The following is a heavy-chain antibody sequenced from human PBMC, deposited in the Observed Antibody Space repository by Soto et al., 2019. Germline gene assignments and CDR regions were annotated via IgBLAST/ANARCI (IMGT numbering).Heavy chain of an antibody. V-gene: IGHV1-69*13. CDR3: ARGCCSGGARTYNWFDP. J-gene: IGHJ5*02. Sequence: ASVKVSCKASGGTFSSYAISWVRQAPGQGLEWMGGIIPIFGTANYAQKFQGRVTITADESTSTAYMELSSLRSEDTAVYYCARGCCSGGARTYNWFDPWGQGTLVTVSS. D-gene: IGHD2-15*01. CDR2: IIPIFGTA. CDR1: GGTFSSYA.